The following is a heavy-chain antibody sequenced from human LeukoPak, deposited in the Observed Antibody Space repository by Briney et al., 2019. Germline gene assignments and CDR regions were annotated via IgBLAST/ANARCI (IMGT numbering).Heavy chain of an antibody. Sequence: PGGSLRLSCAASGFTFSNYGMHWVRQAPGKGLEWVSAISGSGGSTYYADSVKGRFTISRDNSKNTLYLQMNSLRAEDTAVYYCAKGGVVDIVATSYLDYWGQGTLVTVSS. CDR2: ISGSGGST. CDR1: GFTFSNYG. D-gene: IGHD5-12*01. J-gene: IGHJ4*02. V-gene: IGHV3-23*01. CDR3: AKGGVVDIVATSYLDY.